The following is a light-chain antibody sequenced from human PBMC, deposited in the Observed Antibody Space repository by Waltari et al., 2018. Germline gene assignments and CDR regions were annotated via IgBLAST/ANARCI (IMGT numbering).Light chain of an antibody. J-gene: IGKJ2*01. CDR2: GAS. CDR1: QGISNS. V-gene: IGKV1-NL1*01. CDR3: QQYYSTPDT. Sequence: DIQMTQSPSSLSASVGDRVTIPCRASQGISNSLAWYQQKPGKAPKLLLYGASRLESGVPARFSGSGSGTDYTLTISSLQPEDFATYYCQQYYSTPDTFGQGTKLEIK.